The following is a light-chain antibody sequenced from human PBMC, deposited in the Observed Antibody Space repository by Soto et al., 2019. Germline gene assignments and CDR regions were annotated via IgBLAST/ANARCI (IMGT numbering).Light chain of an antibody. CDR1: QDIRND. CDR3: LQSYNIPIT. Sequence: AFQMTQSPSSLSASVGDRVTITCRASQDIRNDLGWYQQKPGKAPRLLIYAASSLQSGVPSRFSGSGSGTDFTLTISSLQPEDFATYYCLQSYNIPITFGQGTRLEIK. J-gene: IGKJ5*01. V-gene: IGKV1-6*01. CDR2: AAS.